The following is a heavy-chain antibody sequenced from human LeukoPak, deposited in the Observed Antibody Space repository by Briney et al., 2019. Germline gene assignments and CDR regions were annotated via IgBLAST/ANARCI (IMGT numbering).Heavy chain of an antibody. D-gene: IGHD2-2*01. CDR2: IKQDGSEK. CDR3: ARDGLIVVVPAAVGIYYYYYGMDV. CDR1: GFTFSSYW. Sequence: GGSLRLSCAASGFTFSSYWMSWVRQAPGRGLEWVANIKQDGSEKYYVDSVKGRFTISRDNAKNSLYLQMNSLRAEGTAVYYCARDGLIVVVPAAVGIYYYYYGMDVWGRGTTVTVSS. J-gene: IGHJ6*02. V-gene: IGHV3-7*01.